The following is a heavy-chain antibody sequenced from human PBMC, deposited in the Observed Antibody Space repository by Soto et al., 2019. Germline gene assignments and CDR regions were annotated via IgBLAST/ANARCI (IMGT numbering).Heavy chain of an antibody. J-gene: IGHJ4*02. CDR1: GFTFSNYA. CDR2: ISANGGTT. CDR3: VNGGTGERYFDN. V-gene: IGHV3-23*01. Sequence: EVQLLESGGGLVQPGGSLRLSCVASGFTFSNYAMSWVRKAPGKGLEWVSAISANGGTTYYIDSVKGRFTISRDNSKNTVYLQMNSLRAGDTAIYYCVNGGTGERYFDNWGQGALVTVSS. D-gene: IGHD7-27*01.